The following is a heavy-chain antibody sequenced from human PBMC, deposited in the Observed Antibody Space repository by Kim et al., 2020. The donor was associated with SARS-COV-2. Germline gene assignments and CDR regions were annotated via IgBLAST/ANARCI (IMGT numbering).Heavy chain of an antibody. CDR3: ARARIAAAGILFGMDV. D-gene: IGHD6-13*01. Sequence: SVKVSCKASGGTFSSYAISWVRQAPGQGLEWMGGNIPIFGTANYAQKFQGRVTITADESTSTAYMELSSLRSEDTAVYYCARARIAAAGILFGMDVWGQGTTVTVSS. V-gene: IGHV1-69*13. CDR1: GGTFSSYA. CDR2: NIPIFGTA. J-gene: IGHJ6*02.